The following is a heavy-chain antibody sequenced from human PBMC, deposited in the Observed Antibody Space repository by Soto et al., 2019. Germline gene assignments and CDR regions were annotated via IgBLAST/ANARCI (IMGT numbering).Heavy chain of an antibody. CDR2: IYFTGTT. CDR3: ARFDHGDFGNWFDP. V-gene: IGHV4-31*03. CDR1: DGSISSGGDS. Sequence: PLSHTCSVVDGSISSGGDSWSWNSQYPGKGLEWIGYIYFTGTTYYSPSLKSRVTISADTSKNQFSLKLSSVTAADTAVYYCARFDHGDFGNWFDPWGQGTLVTVSS. D-gene: IGHD4-17*01. J-gene: IGHJ5*02.